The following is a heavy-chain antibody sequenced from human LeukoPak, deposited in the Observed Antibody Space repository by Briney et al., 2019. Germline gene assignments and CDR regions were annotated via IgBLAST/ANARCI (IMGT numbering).Heavy chain of an antibody. D-gene: IGHD6-6*01. V-gene: IGHV4-34*01. J-gene: IGHJ6*03. Sequence: ETLSLTCAVYGGSFSGYYWSWIRQPPGKGLEWIGEINHSGSTNYNPSLTSRVTISVDTSKNQFSLKLSSVTAADTAVYYCARAHGSSSRIYYYYYMDVWGKGTTVTVSS. CDR2: INHSGST. CDR1: GGSFSGYY. CDR3: ARAHGSSSRIYYYYYMDV.